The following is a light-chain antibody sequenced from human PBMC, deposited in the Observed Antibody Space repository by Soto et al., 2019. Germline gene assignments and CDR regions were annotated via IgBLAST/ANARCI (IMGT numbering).Light chain of an antibody. CDR1: QSISSY. CDR2: AAS. Sequence: DIQRTHSPSSLSASVGDRVTITCRASQSISSYLNWYQHKPGKAPKLLIYAASSLQTGVPSRFSGSRSGKDFALTISSLQRDDFATYYWKQTDSFHRTFGDRTKVDIX. J-gene: IGKJ1*01. CDR3: KQTDSFHRT. V-gene: IGKV1-39*01.